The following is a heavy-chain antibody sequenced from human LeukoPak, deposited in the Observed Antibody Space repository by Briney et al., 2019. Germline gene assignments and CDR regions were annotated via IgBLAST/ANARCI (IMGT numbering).Heavy chain of an antibody. D-gene: IGHD3-3*01. Sequence: PGGSLRLSCAASGFTFSSYAMSWVRQAPGKGLEWVSAISGSGGSTYYADSVKGRFTISRDNSKNTLYLQMNSLRAEDTAVYYCARDRYYDFWSGSFWSSVPKDYYYYGMDVWGQGTTVTVSS. J-gene: IGHJ6*02. CDR1: GFTFSSYA. V-gene: IGHV3-23*01. CDR2: ISGSGGST. CDR3: ARDRYYDFWSGSFWSSVPKDYYYYGMDV.